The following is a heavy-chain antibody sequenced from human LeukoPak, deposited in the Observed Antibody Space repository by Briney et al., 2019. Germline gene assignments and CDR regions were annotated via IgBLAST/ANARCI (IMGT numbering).Heavy chain of an antibody. CDR3: ARLIYCSGGNCNLGYFDY. CDR2: IYHSGST. Sequence: SETLSLTCTVSGGSISSYYWSWIRQPPGKGLEWIGYIYHSGSTYYNPSLKSRVTISVDTSKNLFSLNMSSVTAADTAVYYCARLIYCSGGNCNLGYFDYWGQGTLVTVSS. V-gene: IGHV4-4*09. CDR1: GGSISSYY. J-gene: IGHJ4*02. D-gene: IGHD2-15*01.